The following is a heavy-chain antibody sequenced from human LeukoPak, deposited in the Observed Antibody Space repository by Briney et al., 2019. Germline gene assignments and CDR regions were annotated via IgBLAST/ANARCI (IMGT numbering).Heavy chain of an antibody. CDR3: TRITVVAGNTYLADY. CDR1: GFTFSDYY. J-gene: IGHJ4*02. D-gene: IGHD6-19*01. V-gene: IGHV3-11*03. CDR2: ISGSSSYT. Sequence: SGGSLRRSCAASGFTFSDYYMSWIRQVPGKGLEWVSYISGSSSYTNYADSVKGRFTISRDNANNSLYLQMNSLRAEDTAVYYCTRITVVAGNTYLADYWGQGTLVTVSS.